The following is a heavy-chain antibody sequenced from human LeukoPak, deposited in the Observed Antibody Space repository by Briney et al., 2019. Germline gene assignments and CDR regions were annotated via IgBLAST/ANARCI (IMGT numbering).Heavy chain of an antibody. D-gene: IGHD3-10*01. CDR2: IYYSGST. CDR3: ARADESLARGFDP. CDR1: GGSISSYY. J-gene: IGHJ5*02. Sequence: SETLSLTCTVSGGSISSYYWSWIRQPPGKGLEWIGYIYYSGSTNYNPSLKSRVTISVDTSKNQFSLKLSSVTAADTAVYYCARADESLARGFDPWGQGTLVTVSS. V-gene: IGHV4-59*01.